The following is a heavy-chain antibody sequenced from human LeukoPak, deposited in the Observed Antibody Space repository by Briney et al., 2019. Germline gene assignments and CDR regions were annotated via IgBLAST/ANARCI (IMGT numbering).Heavy chain of an antibody. D-gene: IGHD6-19*01. J-gene: IGHJ2*01. Sequence: PSETLSLTCAVSGGSISSSNWWSWVRQPPGKGLEWIGEIYHSGSTNYNPSLKSRVTISVDKSKNQFSLKLSSVIAADTAVYYCARERDSSGWLAYWYFDLWGRGTLVTVSS. CDR1: GGSISSSNW. CDR2: IYHSGST. V-gene: IGHV4-4*02. CDR3: ARERDSSGWLAYWYFDL.